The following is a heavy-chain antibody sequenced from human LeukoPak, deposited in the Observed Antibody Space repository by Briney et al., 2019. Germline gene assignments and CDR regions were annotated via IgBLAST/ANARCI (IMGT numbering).Heavy chain of an antibody. V-gene: IGHV3-53*01. D-gene: IGHD1-26*01. J-gene: IGHJ6*02. Sequence: PGGSLRLSCAASGFTVSSDYMNWVRQAPWKGLEWVSVIQSGGTTYYADSVRGRFTISRDISKNTLYLQMDSLRAEDTAVYYCAREPWGAKGAAWGMDVWGQGTTVTVSS. CDR3: AREPWGAKGAAWGMDV. CDR1: GFTVSSDY. CDR2: IQSGGTT.